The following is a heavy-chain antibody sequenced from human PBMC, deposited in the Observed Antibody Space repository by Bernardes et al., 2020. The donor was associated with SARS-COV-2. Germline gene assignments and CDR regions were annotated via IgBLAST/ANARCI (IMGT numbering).Heavy chain of an antibody. CDR2: IYHSGST. V-gene: IGHV4-38-2*01. CDR1: GYSISSGYY. Sequence: SETLSLTCAVSGYSISSGYYWGWIRQPPGKGLEWIGSIYHSGSTYYNPSLKSRVTISVDTSKNQFSLKLSSVTAADTAMYYCASPAPRRRRGPARGYYGMDVWGQGTTVTVSS. J-gene: IGHJ6*02. CDR3: ASPAPRRRRGPARGYYGMDV. D-gene: IGHD3-10*01.